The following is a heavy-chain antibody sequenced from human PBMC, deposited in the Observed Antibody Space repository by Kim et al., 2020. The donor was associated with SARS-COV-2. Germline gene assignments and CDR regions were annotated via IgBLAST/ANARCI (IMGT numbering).Heavy chain of an antibody. V-gene: IGHV3-30*18. CDR2: ISYDGSNK. CDR1: GFTVNTYG. CDR3: AKSFSGSYFGYDY. Sequence: GGSLRLSCAASGFTVNTYGMHWVRQAPAKGLEWVAVISYDGSNKYYADSVKGRFAISRDNTKNTLYLQMNSLRIEDTAVYYCAKSFSGSYFGYDYWGQGTLVTVSS. D-gene: IGHD1-26*01. J-gene: IGHJ4*02.